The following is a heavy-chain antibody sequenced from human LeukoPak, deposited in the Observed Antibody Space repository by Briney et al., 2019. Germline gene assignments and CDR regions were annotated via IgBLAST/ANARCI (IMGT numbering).Heavy chain of an antibody. J-gene: IGHJ1*01. CDR2: IYRSGST. CDR3: ARGYYDSSGSYKAFQH. D-gene: IGHD3-22*01. Sequence: KPSQTLSLTCTVSGDSISSGSYYWSWIRQPAGKGLEWIGHIYRSGSTNYNASLKSRVTISVDTSKNQFSLKLSSVTAADTAVYYCARGYYDSSGSYKAFQHWGQGTLVTVSS. V-gene: IGHV4-61*09. CDR1: GDSISSGSYY.